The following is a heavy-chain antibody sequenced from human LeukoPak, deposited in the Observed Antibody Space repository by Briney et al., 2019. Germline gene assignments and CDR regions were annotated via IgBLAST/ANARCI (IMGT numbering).Heavy chain of an antibody. CDR2: ISTSGSTI. CDR1: GFTFSSYE. V-gene: IGHV3-48*03. J-gene: IGHJ6*04. Sequence: RGSLRLSCAASGFTFSSYEINWVRQAPRKGLEWVSYISTSGSTIYYANSVKGRFTISRDNAKNSLYLQMNSLRAEDTAVYYCAELGITMIGGVWGKGTTVTICS. CDR3: AELGITMIGGV. D-gene: IGHD3-10*02.